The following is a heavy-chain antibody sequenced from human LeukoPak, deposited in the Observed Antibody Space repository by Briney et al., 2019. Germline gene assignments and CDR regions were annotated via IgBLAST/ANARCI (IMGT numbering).Heavy chain of an antibody. CDR3: ARVETCGGDCYSFDY. CDR2: IYYSGST. J-gene: IGHJ4*02. Sequence: PSETLSLTCTVSGGSISSSSYYWGWIRQPPGKGLEWIGSIYYSGSTYYNPSLKSRVTISVDTSKNQFSLKLSSVTAADTAVYYYARVETCGGDCYSFDYWGQGTLVTVSS. D-gene: IGHD2-21*01. CDR1: GGSISSSSYY. V-gene: IGHV4-39*07.